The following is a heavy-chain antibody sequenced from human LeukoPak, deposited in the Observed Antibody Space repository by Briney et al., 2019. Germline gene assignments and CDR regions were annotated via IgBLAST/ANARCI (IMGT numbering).Heavy chain of an antibody. CDR2: IKQDGSEK. J-gene: IGHJ4*02. V-gene: IGHV3-7*01. D-gene: IGHD5-24*01. CDR1: GFTFSSYW. Sequence: GGSLRLSCAASGFTFSSYWMTWVRQAPGKGLEWVANIKQDGSEKDYVDALKGRFTISRDNAKNSLYLQMNSLRAEDTAVYYCARWLELMRNFDWWGQGTLVTVSS. CDR3: ARWLELMRNFDW.